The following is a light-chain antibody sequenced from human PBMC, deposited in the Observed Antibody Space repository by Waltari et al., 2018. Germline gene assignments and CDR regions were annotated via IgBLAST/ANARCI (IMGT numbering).Light chain of an antibody. J-gene: IGLJ3*02. Sequence: QSVLTQPPSASGTPGQRVTISCSGSSSNIGSNPVNWYQQLPGPAPKPLIYSNNQRPSGVPDRFSGSKSGTSASLAISGLQSEDEADYYCAAWDDSLNGWVFGGGTKLTVL. CDR3: AAWDDSLNGWV. CDR2: SNN. CDR1: SSNIGSNP. V-gene: IGLV1-44*01.